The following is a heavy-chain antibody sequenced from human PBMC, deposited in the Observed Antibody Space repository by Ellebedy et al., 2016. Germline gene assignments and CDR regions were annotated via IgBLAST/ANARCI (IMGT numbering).Heavy chain of an antibody. CDR2: ITYDGSNK. CDR3: ARGLGMAEISAVGY. CDR1: GFTFNNYA. D-gene: IGHD5-24*01. V-gene: IGHV3-30-3*01. Sequence: GGSLRLSCAASGFTFNNYAIHWVRQAPGKGLEWVAVITYDGSNKYYADSVKGRFTISRDNSKNTLYLQMNSLRAEYTAVYYCARGLGMAEISAVGYWGQGTLVTVSS. J-gene: IGHJ4*02.